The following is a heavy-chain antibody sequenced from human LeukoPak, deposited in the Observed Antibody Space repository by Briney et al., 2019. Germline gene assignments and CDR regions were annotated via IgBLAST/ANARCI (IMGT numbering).Heavy chain of an antibody. V-gene: IGHV1-2*02. CDR2: INPNSGGT. J-gene: IGHJ3*02. Sequence: ASVKVSCKASGYTFTGYYMHWVRQAPGQGLEWMGWINPNSGGTNYAQKFQGRVTMTRDTSTSTVYMELSSLRSEDTAVYYCARGKDSSSPRNHDAFDIWGQGTMVTVSS. CDR3: ARGKDSSSPRNHDAFDI. D-gene: IGHD6-13*01. CDR1: GYTFTGYY.